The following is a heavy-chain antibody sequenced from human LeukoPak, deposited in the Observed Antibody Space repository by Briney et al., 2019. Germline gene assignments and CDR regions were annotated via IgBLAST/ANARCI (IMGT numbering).Heavy chain of an antibody. CDR3: ARDLSDSIVVVTGAWFDP. CDR1: GFTFSSYS. Sequence: GGSLRLSCAASGFTFSSYSMNWVRQAPGKGLEWVSSISSSSSYIYYADSVKGRFTISRDNAKNSLYLQMNSLRAEDTAVYYCARDLSDSIVVVTGAWFDPWGQGTLVTVSS. V-gene: IGHV3-21*01. D-gene: IGHD2-21*02. CDR2: ISSSSSYI. J-gene: IGHJ5*02.